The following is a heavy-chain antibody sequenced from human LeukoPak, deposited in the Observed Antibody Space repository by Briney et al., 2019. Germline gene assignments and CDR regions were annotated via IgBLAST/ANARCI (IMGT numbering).Heavy chain of an antibody. CDR1: GFTFSSYG. J-gene: IGHJ4*02. V-gene: IGHV3-30*18. CDR2: ISYDGSNK. CDR3: AKDGIVVSYFDY. Sequence: GGSLRLSCAASGFTFSSYGIHWVRQAPGKGLEWVAIISYDGSNKYYADSVKGRFTISRDNSKNTLYLQMNSLRAEDTAMYYCAKDGIVVSYFDYWGQGTLGTVSS. D-gene: IGHD3-22*01.